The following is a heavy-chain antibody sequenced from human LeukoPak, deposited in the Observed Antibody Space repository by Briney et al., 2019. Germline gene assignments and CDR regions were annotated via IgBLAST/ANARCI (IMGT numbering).Heavy chain of an antibody. D-gene: IGHD3-10*01. CDR2: ISGSGSST. V-gene: IGHV3-23*01. Sequence: GGSLRLSCAAPGFTFSSYAMSWVRQAPGKGLEWVSAISGSGSSTYYADSVKGRFTISRDNAKNSLYLQMKSLRAEDMVVYYCASRGRAFDIWGQGTMVTVSS. CDR3: ASRGRAFDI. J-gene: IGHJ3*02. CDR1: GFTFSSYA.